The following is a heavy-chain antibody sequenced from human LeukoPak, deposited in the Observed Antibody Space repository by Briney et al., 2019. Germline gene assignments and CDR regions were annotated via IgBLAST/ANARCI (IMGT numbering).Heavy chain of an antibody. CDR1: GGSISSYY. CDR2: IYYSGST. D-gene: IGHD6-13*01. Sequence: SETLSLTCTVSGGSISSYYWSWIRQPPGKGLEWIGYIYYSGSTNYNPSLKSRVTISVDTSKNQFSLKLSSVTAADTAVYYCARSGRQLVRDMIPDYWGQGTLVTVSS. CDR3: ARSGRQLVRDMIPDY. J-gene: IGHJ4*02. V-gene: IGHV4-59*01.